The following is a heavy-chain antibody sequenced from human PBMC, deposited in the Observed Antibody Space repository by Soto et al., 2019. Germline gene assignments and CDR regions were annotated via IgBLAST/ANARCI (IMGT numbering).Heavy chain of an antibody. J-gene: IGHJ6*02. V-gene: IGHV6-1*01. CDR3: ARDLGQPWRDYYYGMDV. CDR1: GDSVSSNSAA. CDR2: TYYRSKWYN. Sequence: PSQTLSLTCAISGDSVSSNSAAWNWIRQSPSRGLEWLGRTYYRSKWYNDYAVSVKSRITINPDTSKNQFSPQLNSVTPEDTAVYYCARDLGQPWRDYYYGMDVWGQGTTVTVSS. D-gene: IGHD5-18*01.